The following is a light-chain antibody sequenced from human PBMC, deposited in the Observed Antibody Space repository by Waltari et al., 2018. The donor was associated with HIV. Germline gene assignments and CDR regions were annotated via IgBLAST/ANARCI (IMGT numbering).Light chain of an antibody. CDR3: QQYDKWPRT. Sequence: EVVMTQSPATLSVSPGERATLSCRASQSVSSNLAWYQQKPGQAPGRLIFGPSTRASGVPARFSGSGSGTEFTLTISSLQSEDYAIYYCQQYDKWPRTFGQGTKVETK. V-gene: IGKV3-15*01. J-gene: IGKJ1*01. CDR1: QSVSSN. CDR2: GPS.